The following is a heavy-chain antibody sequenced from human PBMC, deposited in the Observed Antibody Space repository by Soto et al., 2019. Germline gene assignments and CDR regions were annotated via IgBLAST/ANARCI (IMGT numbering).Heavy chain of an antibody. CDR3: ARVMAVQAFDI. J-gene: IGHJ3*02. CDR1: GYIFTRYG. CDR2: INAGTGQV. V-gene: IGHV1-3*01. D-gene: IGHD4-17*01. Sequence: ASVKVSCKASGYIFTRYGTHWVRQAPGQGLEWVGWINAGTGQVKYSQKFQGRVSITRDTSASTAYMELSSLKSEDTAVYYCARVMAVQAFDIWGQGTKVTVSS.